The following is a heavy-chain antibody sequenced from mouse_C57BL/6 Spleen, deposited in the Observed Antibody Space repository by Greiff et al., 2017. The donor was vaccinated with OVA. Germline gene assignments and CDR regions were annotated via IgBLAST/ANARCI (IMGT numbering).Heavy chain of an antibody. V-gene: IGHV1-64*01. Sequence: QVQLQQPGAELVKPGASVKLYCKASGYTFTSYWMHWVKQRPGQGLEWIGMIHPNSGSTNYNEKFKSKATLTVDKSSSTAYMQLSSLTSEDSAVYDCARNYGSSYRYFDVWGTGTTVTVSS. CDR2: IHPNSGST. CDR1: GYTFTSYW. D-gene: IGHD1-1*01. J-gene: IGHJ1*03. CDR3: ARNYGSSYRYFDV.